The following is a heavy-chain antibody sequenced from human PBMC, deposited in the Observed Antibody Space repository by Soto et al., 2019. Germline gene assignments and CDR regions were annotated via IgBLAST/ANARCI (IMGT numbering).Heavy chain of an antibody. V-gene: IGHV3-23*01. CDR2: LSASGGTT. CDR3: AKDDYSDAGYYYAMDV. J-gene: IGHJ6*02. CDR1: GFTFSNYA. D-gene: IGHD5-12*01. Sequence: EVQLLESGGGLVQPGGSMRLSCAGSGFTFSNYAMTWVRQAAGKGLEWVSALSASGGTTYYADSVKGRFTISRDNSQNTLYLQMNSLRAEDTALYYCAKDDYSDAGYYYAMDVWGQGTTVTVSS.